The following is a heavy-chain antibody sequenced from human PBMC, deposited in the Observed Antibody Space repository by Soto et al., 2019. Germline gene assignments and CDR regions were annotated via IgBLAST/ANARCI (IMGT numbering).Heavy chain of an antibody. CDR2: ISGSGGST. Sequence: GGSLRLSCAPSGFTFSSYAMIWVRQAPGKGLEWVSGISGSGGSTYYADSVKGRFTISRDNSKNTLYLQMNSLRGEDTAVYYCAKAPALYNSASDYWGQGTLVTVSS. J-gene: IGHJ4*02. D-gene: IGHD3-16*01. V-gene: IGHV3-23*01. CDR1: GFTFSSYA. CDR3: AKAPALYNSASDY.